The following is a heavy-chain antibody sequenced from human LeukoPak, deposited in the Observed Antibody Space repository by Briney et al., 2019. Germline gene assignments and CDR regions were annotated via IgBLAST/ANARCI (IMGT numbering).Heavy chain of an antibody. CDR1: GGSISSYY. Sequence: PSETLSLTCTVSGGSISSYYWSWIRQPPGKGLEWIGYIYYSGSTNYNPSLKSRVTISVDTSKNQFSLKLSSVTAADTAVYYCARVLGYPGAFDIWGQGTMVTVSS. J-gene: IGHJ3*02. D-gene: IGHD6-25*01. V-gene: IGHV4-59*01. CDR2: IYYSGST. CDR3: ARVLGYPGAFDI.